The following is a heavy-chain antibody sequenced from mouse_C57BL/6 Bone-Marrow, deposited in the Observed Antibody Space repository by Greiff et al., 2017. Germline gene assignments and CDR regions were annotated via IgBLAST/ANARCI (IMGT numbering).Heavy chain of an antibody. CDR3: VRQGYSKAWFAY. J-gene: IGHJ3*01. D-gene: IGHD2-5*01. CDR2: IRSKSNNYAT. CDR1: GFSFNTYA. V-gene: IGHV10-1*01. Sequence: EVQLVESGGGLVQPKGSLKLSCAASGFSFNTYAMNWVRQAPGKGLEWVARIRSKSNNYATYYADSVKDRFTISRDDSESMLYLQMNNLKTEDTAMYYCVRQGYSKAWFAYWGQGTLVTVSA.